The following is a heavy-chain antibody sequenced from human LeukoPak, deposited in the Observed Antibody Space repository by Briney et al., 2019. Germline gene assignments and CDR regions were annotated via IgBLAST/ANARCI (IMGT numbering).Heavy chain of an antibody. Sequence: SVKVSCKASGGTFSSYAISWVRQAPGQGLEWMGGIIPIFGTANYAQKFQGRVTITADESTSTAYMELSSLRSEDTAVYYCATQLGINGGYYFDYWGQGTLVTVSS. CDR1: GGTFSSYA. CDR2: IIPIFGTA. D-gene: IGHD7-27*01. CDR3: ATQLGINGGYYFDY. J-gene: IGHJ4*02. V-gene: IGHV1-69*13.